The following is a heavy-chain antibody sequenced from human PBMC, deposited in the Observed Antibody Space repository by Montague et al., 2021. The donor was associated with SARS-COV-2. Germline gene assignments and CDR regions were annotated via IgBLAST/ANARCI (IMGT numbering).Heavy chain of an antibody. Sequence: SLRLSCAASEFAFSSYAMSWVRQAPGKGLEWVSAIYSGGSSTFYADSVKGRFTISRDNSKNTLYLQMNSLRAEDTAVYYCAKSAWGVTDAFDIWGQGKMVTVSS. CDR3: AKSAWGVTDAFDI. CDR1: EFAFSSYA. D-gene: IGHD1-26*01. V-gene: IGHV3-23*03. J-gene: IGHJ3*02. CDR2: IYSGGSST.